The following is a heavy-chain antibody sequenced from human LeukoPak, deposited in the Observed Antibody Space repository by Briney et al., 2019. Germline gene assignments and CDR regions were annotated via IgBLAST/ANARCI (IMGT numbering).Heavy chain of an antibody. D-gene: IGHD3-10*01. CDR2: ISSSSSYI. Sequence: GGSLRLSCAASGFTFSSYSMNWVRQAPGKGLEWVSSISSSSSYIYYADSVKGRFTISRDNAKNSLYLQMNGLRAEDTAVYYCAKASVWTMVRVVSYFDEWGQGIQVTVSS. J-gene: IGHJ4*03. V-gene: IGHV3-21*04. CDR1: GFTFSSYS. CDR3: AKASVWTMVRVVSYFDE.